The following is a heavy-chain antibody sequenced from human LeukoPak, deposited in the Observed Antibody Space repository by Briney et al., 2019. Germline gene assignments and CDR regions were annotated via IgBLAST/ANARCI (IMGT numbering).Heavy chain of an antibody. CDR3: ARAWDTVTVPGPFDY. Sequence: GGSLRLSCAASGFTVSSNYMSWVRQAPGKGLEWVSVIYSGGNTYYADSVKGRFTISRDNSKNTLYLQMNSLRAEDTAVYYCARAWDTVTVPGPFDYWGQGTLVTVSS. J-gene: IGHJ4*02. CDR2: IYSGGNT. V-gene: IGHV3-66*01. D-gene: IGHD5-18*01. CDR1: GFTVSSNY.